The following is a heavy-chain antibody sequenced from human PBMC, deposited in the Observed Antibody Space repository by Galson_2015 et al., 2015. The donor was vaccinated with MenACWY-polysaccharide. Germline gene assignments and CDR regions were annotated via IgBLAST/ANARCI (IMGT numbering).Heavy chain of an antibody. J-gene: IGHJ6*02. Sequence: SLRLSCAASGFTFSSYSMNWVRQAPGKGLEWVSYISSSSSTIYYADSVKGRFTISRDNAKNSLYLQMNSLRVEDTAVHYCARECVYSYYYYGMDVRGQGTTVTVSS. CDR2: ISSSSSTI. V-gene: IGHV3-48*01. CDR3: ARECVYSYYYYGMDV. D-gene: IGHD2-8*01. CDR1: GFTFSSYS.